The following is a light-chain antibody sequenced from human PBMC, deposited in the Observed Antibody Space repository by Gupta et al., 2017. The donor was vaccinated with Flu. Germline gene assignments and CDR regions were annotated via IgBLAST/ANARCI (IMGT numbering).Light chain of an antibody. J-gene: IGKJ3*01. Sequence: DIQMAQSPSSLSASVVDRVTITCRATQTIANYIYWYHHKPGITPKLLIFDASSLQSGVSSRFSGSGSGTDFTLTICSLQPEDFATYYCQQRYTNPPTFGXGTKVEIK. V-gene: IGKV1-39*01. CDR3: QQRYTNPPT. CDR1: QTIANY. CDR2: DAS.